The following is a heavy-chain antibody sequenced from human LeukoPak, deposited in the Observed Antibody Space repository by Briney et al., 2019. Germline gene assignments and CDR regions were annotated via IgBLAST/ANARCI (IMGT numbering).Heavy chain of an antibody. CDR3: ARDTSSRYSGYEIDY. V-gene: IGHV4-4*07. Sequence: SETLPLTCTVSGDSMTTYYWSWLRQPAGKGLEWIGRIYPSGDTNSNPTLESRVTMSLDTSKKQFSLRLTSVTAADTAVYYCARDTSSRYSGYEIDYWGQGTLVTVSS. J-gene: IGHJ4*02. D-gene: IGHD5-12*01. CDR2: IYPSGDT. CDR1: GDSMTTYY.